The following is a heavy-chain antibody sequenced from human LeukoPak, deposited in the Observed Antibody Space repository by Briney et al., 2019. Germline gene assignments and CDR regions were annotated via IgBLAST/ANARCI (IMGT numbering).Heavy chain of an antibody. D-gene: IGHD3-16*02. Sequence: ASVKVSCKASGYTFTSYGISWVRQAPGQGLGWMGWISAYNGNTNYAQKLQGRVTMTTDTSTSTAYMELRSLRSDDTAVYYCARLSFMITFGGVIVIPAFDIWGQGTMVTVSS. CDR1: GYTFTSYG. CDR2: ISAYNGNT. V-gene: IGHV1-18*01. CDR3: ARLSFMITFGGVIVIPAFDI. J-gene: IGHJ3*02.